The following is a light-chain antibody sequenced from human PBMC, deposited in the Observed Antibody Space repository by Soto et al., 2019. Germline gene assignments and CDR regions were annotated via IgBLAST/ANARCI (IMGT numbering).Light chain of an antibody. CDR2: VTSDGSH. Sequence: QSVLTQSPSASASPGASVKLTCTLSSGHSDYAIAWHQQQPEKGPRYLMKVTSDGSHTKGDGIPGRFSGSSSGADRYLTISSLRSDDEADYYCQAWGTGGVFGGGTKLTVL. CDR3: QAWGTGGV. CDR1: SGHSDYA. V-gene: IGLV4-69*01. J-gene: IGLJ3*02.